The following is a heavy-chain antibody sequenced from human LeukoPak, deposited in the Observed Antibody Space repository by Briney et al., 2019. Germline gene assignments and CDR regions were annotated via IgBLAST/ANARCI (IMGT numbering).Heavy chain of an antibody. J-gene: IGHJ5*02. D-gene: IGHD2-2*01. CDR2: IYHSGST. CDR1: GFTFSSYG. V-gene: IGHV4-4*02. CDR3: ARTGCSSSSSCMFDP. Sequence: GSLRLSCAASGFTFSSYGMHWVRQAPGKGLEWVAYIYHSGSTSYNPSLKSRVTISVDRSRNQFSVRLASVTAADTAVYYCARTGCSSSSSCMFDPWGQGTLVTVSS.